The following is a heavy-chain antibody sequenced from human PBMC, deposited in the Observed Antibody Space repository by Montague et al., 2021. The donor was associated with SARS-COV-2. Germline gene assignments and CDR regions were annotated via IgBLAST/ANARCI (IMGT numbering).Heavy chain of an antibody. J-gene: IGHJ3*02. Sequence: SETLSLTCAVYGGSFSGYSWNWIRQPPGKGLEWIGEINHSGSTDYNPSLKSRVTISVDTSKNQFSLKLSSVTAADTAVYYCVRGRRITIFGVVIGRDAFDIWGQGTMVTVSS. CDR1: GGSFSGYS. CDR3: VRGRRITIFGVVIGRDAFDI. CDR2: INHSGST. V-gene: IGHV4-34*01. D-gene: IGHD3-3*01.